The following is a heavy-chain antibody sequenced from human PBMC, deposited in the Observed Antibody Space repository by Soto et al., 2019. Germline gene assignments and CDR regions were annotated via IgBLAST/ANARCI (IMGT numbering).Heavy chain of an antibody. CDR2: ISSNGVGT. D-gene: IGHD6-6*01. CDR1: GFTLSGYA. J-gene: IGHJ6*03. Sequence: GGSLRLSCAASGFTLSGYAMDWVRQAPGKGLEYVSGISSNGVGTYYANSVQGRFTISRDNSKNTVYLQMGSLRPEDMAVYYCSRRARPDFYYMDVWGKGTTVTVSS. V-gene: IGHV3-64*01. CDR3: SRRARPDFYYMDV.